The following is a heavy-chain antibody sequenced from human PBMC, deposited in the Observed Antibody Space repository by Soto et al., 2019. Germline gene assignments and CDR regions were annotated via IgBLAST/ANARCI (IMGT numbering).Heavy chain of an antibody. CDR2: IYYSGST. CDR1: GGSISSYY. J-gene: IGHJ6*03. V-gene: IGHV4-59*08. Sequence: SETLSLTCTVSGGSISSYYWTWVRQPPGKGLEWIGYIYYSGSTNYNPSLKSRVTISVATSKTQFSLKLSSVTAADTAVYYCARLGGYYNSTDFCGKGTTVTVSS. CDR3: ARLGGYYNSTDF. D-gene: IGHD6-13*01.